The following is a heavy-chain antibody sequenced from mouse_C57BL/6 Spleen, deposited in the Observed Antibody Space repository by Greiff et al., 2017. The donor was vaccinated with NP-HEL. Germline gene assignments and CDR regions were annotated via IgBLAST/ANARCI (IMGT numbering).Heavy chain of an antibody. D-gene: IGHD1-1*01. CDR1: GYSFTDYN. CDR2: INPNYGTT. CDR3: AKGGYYGSSFYAMDY. J-gene: IGHJ4*01. V-gene: IGHV1-39*01. Sequence: EVQLQQSGPELVKPGASVKISCKASGYSFTDYNMNWVKQSNGKSLEWIGVINPNYGTTSYNQKFKGKATLTVDQSSSTAYMQLNSLTSEDSAVYYCAKGGYYGSSFYAMDYWGQGTSVTVSS.